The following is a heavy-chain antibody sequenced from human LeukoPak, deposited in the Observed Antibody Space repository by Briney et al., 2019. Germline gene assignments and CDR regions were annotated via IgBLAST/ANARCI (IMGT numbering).Heavy chain of an antibody. CDR2: INHSGST. CDR1: GGSFSGYY. CDR3: AREGEVGDIVVVPAATYFDY. V-gene: IGHV4-34*01. J-gene: IGHJ4*02. D-gene: IGHD2-2*01. Sequence: PSETLSLTCAVYGGSFSGYYWSWIRQPPGKGLEWIGEINHSGSTNYNPSLKSRDTISVDTSKNQFSLKLSSVTAADTAVYYCAREGEVGDIVVVPAATYFDYWGQGTLVTVSS.